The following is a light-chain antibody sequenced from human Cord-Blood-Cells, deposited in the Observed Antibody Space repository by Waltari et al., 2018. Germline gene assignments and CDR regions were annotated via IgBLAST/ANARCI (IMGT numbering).Light chain of an antibody. CDR1: QSLLHSEGKTY. Sequence: DIVMTQTPLTLSVTPGQPASISCKSSQSLLHSEGKTYLYWYLQKSGQSPQLLIYDVSSRFSRVPDRFSGSVSGSEFTLKISRVEAGVVAVYYGMQGIHLPRTFGQGTKVEIK. V-gene: IGKV2-29*02. CDR2: DVS. J-gene: IGKJ1*01. CDR3: MQGIHLPRT.